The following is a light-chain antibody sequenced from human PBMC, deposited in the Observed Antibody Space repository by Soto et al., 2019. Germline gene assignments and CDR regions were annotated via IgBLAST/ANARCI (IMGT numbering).Light chain of an antibody. CDR1: QSVSSSF. CDR3: QQYGSSAPWT. Sequence: EFVLTQSPDTLSLYAGERATLSCRASQSVSSSFLTWYQQKPGQAPRLLIYGASSRATGIPDRFSGSGSGTDFTLTISRLEPEDSAVYYCQQYGSSAPWTFGQGTKVDIK. CDR2: GAS. V-gene: IGKV3-20*01. J-gene: IGKJ1*01.